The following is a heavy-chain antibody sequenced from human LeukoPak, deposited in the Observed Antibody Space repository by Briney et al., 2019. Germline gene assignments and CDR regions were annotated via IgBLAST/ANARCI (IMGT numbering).Heavy chain of an antibody. CDR1: GFTFDDYA. J-gene: IGHJ4*02. CDR3: ARERGYSYGYDTWDY. CDR2: VSWNSGTI. Sequence: GGSLRLSCAASGFTFDDYAMPWVRQAPGKGLEWVSGVSWNSGTIDYADSVKGRFTISRDNAKNSLYLQMNSLRAEDTAVYYCARERGYSYGYDTWDYWGQGTLVTVSS. V-gene: IGHV3-9*01. D-gene: IGHD5-18*01.